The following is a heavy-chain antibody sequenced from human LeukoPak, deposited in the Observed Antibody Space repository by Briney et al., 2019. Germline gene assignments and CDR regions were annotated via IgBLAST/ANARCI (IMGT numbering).Heavy chain of an antibody. CDR2: ISGSGGST. J-gene: IGHJ4*02. D-gene: IGHD2-2*01. CDR1: GFTFSSYA. CDR3: AKEGSLIVPAAIPYFDY. V-gene: IGHV3-23*01. Sequence: GGSLRLFCAASGFTFSSYAMSWVRQAPGKGLEWVSAISGSGGSTYYADSVKGRFTISRDNSKNTLYLQMNSLRAEDTAVYYCAKEGSLIVPAAIPYFDYWGQGTLVTVSS.